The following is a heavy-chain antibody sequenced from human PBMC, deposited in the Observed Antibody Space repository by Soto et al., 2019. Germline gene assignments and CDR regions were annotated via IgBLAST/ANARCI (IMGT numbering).Heavy chain of an antibody. CDR3: MKVRDY. CDR1: GFMFSDYA. V-gene: IGHV3-23*04. Sequence: EVKLVESGGGLVQPGGSLRISCKVSGFMFSDYAMTWVRQAPGKGLEWFSSIGKSGSDRDYADSVKGRFTISRDNSENTVYLQMDSLKVEDTALYFCMKVRDYWGQGTQVTVS. CDR2: IGKSGSDR. J-gene: IGHJ4*02.